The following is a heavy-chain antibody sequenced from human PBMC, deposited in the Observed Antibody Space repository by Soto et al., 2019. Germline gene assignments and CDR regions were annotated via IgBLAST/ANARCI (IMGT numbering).Heavy chain of an antibody. CDR2: ISYDGSNK. J-gene: IGHJ5*02. D-gene: IGHD3-9*01. CDR3: ASLEGDFFLTGYYGPGNWFDP. CDR1: GFTFSSYA. V-gene: IGHV3-30-3*01. Sequence: GGSLRLSCAASGFTFSSYAMHWVRQAPGKGLEWVAVISYDGSNKYYADSVKGRFTISRDNSKNTLYLQMNSLRAEDTAVYYCASLEGDFFLTGYYGPGNWFDPWGQGTLVTVSS.